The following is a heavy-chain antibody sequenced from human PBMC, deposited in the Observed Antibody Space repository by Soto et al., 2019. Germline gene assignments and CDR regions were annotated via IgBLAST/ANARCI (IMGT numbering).Heavy chain of an antibody. CDR3: ARECELELRDYYGMDV. CDR1: GGTFSSYA. CDR2: IIPIFGTA. Sequence: QVQLVQSGAEVKKPGSSVKVSCKASGGTFSSYAISWVRQAPGQGLEWMGGIIPIFGTANYAQKFQGRVTINADESTSTAYMELSSLRSEDTAVYYCARECELELRDYYGMDVWGQGTTVTVSS. V-gene: IGHV1-69*01. J-gene: IGHJ6*02. D-gene: IGHD1-7*01.